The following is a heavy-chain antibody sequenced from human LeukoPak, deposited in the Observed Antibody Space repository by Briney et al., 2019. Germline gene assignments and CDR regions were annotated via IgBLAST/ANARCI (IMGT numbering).Heavy chain of an antibody. D-gene: IGHD3-22*01. CDR3: ARDLELTYYDSSGHDY. Sequence: GGSLRPSCAASGXTFSAYWMHWVRQAPGKGLVWVSRINGDGSITSYAESVKGRFIISRDNAKNTVYLQMNSLSAEDTAVYYCARDLELTYYDSSGHDYWGQGTLVTVSS. CDR1: GXTFSAYW. V-gene: IGHV3-74*01. CDR2: INGDGSIT. J-gene: IGHJ4*02.